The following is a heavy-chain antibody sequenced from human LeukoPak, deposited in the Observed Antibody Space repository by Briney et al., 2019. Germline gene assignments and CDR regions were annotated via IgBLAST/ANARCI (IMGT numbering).Heavy chain of an antibody. CDR1: GYTFTSYY. V-gene: IGHV1-46*01. CDR3: AKDPGDYDFWSGYYTSFDY. J-gene: IGHJ4*02. Sequence: ASVKVSCKASGYTFTSYYMHWVRQAPGQGLEWMGIINPSGGSTSYAQKFQGRVTMTRDTSTSTVYMELNSLRAEDTGVYYCAKDPGDYDFWSGYYTSFDYWGQGTLVTVSS. D-gene: IGHD3-3*01. CDR2: INPSGGST.